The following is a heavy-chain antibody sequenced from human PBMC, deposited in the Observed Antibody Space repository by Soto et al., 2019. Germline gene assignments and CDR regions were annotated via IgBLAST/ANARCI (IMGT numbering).Heavy chain of an antibody. D-gene: IGHD3-22*01. J-gene: IGHJ3*02. Sequence: HPGGSLRLSCAASGFPFSSSAMHWVRQAPGKGLEWVAVISDDGSNKYYADSVKGRFTISRDNSKNTLYLQMNSLRAEDTAVYYRARDFSGYPGDAFDIWGQGTMVTV. V-gene: IGHV3-30*04. CDR1: GFPFSSSA. CDR3: ARDFSGYPGDAFDI. CDR2: ISDDGSNK.